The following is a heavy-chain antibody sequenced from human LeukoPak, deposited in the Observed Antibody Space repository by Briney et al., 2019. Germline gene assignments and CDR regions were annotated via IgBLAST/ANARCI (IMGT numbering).Heavy chain of an antibody. CDR1: GGSISSGGYS. CDR3: ARSYYYDSSGYFFDP. D-gene: IGHD3-22*01. J-gene: IGHJ5*02. Sequence: TLSLTWAVSGGSISSGGYSWSWIRQPPGKGLEWIGYIYHSGSTYYNPSLKSRVTISVDRSKNQFSLKLSSVTAADTAVYYCARSYYYDSSGYFFDPWGQGTLVTVSS. V-gene: IGHV4-30-2*01. CDR2: IYHSGST.